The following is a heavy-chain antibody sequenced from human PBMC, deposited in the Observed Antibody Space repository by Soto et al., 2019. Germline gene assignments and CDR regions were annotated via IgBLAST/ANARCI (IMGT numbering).Heavy chain of an antibody. V-gene: IGHV4-59*01. CDR3: AREGNLGRWLQPLDF. D-gene: IGHD5-12*01. J-gene: IGHJ4*02. CDR1: GDSISAYS. Sequence: SETLSLTCTVSGDSISAYSWSWVRQPPGKGLEWIGNIHYNGNTKYSPSLKSRVTMSVDTSKNHFSMRLISVTAADTAIYFCAREGNLGRWLQPLDFWGQGTLFT. CDR2: IHYNGNT.